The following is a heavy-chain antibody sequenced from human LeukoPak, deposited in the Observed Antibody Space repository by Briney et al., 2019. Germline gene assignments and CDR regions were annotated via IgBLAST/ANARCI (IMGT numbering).Heavy chain of an antibody. CDR3: ATRTMKYYDSSSDDNWSDG. V-gene: IGHV4-34*01. D-gene: IGHD3-22*01. J-gene: IGHJ4*02. Sequence: SETLSLTCAVNGGSFSCYYWSWLRQPPGKGLEWIGEINHSGSTNYNPSLKSRVTISVDTSKNQFSLKLSSVTAADTAVYYCATRTMKYYDSSSDDNWSDGWGQGTLVTVSS. CDR2: INHSGST. CDR1: GGSFSCYY.